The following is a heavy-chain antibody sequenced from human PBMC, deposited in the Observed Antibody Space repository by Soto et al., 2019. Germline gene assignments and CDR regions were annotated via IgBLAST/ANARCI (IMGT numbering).Heavy chain of an antibody. D-gene: IGHD3-9*01. CDR3: ATAAYDLLPGYYNGGAFEI. CDR1: GYTFTSYG. J-gene: IGHJ3*02. CDR2: ISAYNGNT. Sequence: ASVKVSCKASGYTFTSYGISWVRQAPGQGLEWMGWISAYNGNTNYAQKLQGRVTMTTDTSTSTAYMELRSLRSDDTAVYYCATAAYDLLPGYYNGGAFEIWGQGTMVTVSS. V-gene: IGHV1-18*01.